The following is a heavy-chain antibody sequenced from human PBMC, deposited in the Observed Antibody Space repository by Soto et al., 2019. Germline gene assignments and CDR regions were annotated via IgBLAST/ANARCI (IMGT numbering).Heavy chain of an antibody. J-gene: IGHJ5*02. D-gene: IGHD1-26*01. V-gene: IGHV2-5*01. CDR1: GFSLSTNGVG. CDR3: AREGAIVPRFFDP. CDR2: IYWNDDN. Sequence: QITLKESGPPLVKPTETLTLMCTFSGFSLSTNGVGVGWIRQPPGKALEWLALIYWNDDNRYSPSLKSRLTISKDTSKNQVFLIMTTLDPVDTATYYCAREGAIVPRFFDPWGQGTLVTVSS.